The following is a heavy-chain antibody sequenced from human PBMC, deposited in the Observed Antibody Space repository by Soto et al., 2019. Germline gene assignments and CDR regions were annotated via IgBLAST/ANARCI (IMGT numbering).Heavy chain of an antibody. Sequence: GGSLRLSCAASGFTVSSNYMSWVRQAPGKGLEWVSVIYSGGSTYYADSVKGRFTISRANSKNTLYLQMNSLRAEDTAVYYCARKLYYYDSSGYYSLLGYYGMDVWGQGTTVTVSS. CDR2: IYSGGST. V-gene: IGHV3-53*01. CDR3: ARKLYYYDSSGYYSLLGYYGMDV. CDR1: GFTVSSNY. J-gene: IGHJ6*02. D-gene: IGHD3-22*01.